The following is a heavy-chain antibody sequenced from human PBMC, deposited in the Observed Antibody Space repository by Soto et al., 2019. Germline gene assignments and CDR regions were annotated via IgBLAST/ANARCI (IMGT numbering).Heavy chain of an antibody. CDR3: ARDVWEPDY. D-gene: IGHD1-1*01. J-gene: IGHJ4*02. CDR1: GHTFTPYN. CDR2: INPRCDST. V-gene: IGHV1-46*01. Sequence: GASVKVSCKASGHTFTPYNMHWVRQAPGQGLEWMGIINPRCDSTTDAQSFESRLSITSDSSTTTVYREVSSLKYEDTAVYFCARDVWEPDYCGQGTVVAVSS.